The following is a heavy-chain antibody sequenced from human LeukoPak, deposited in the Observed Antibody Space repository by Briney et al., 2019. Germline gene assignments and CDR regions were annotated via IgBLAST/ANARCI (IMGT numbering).Heavy chain of an antibody. V-gene: IGHV3-23*01. CDR2: IRGSGGST. D-gene: IGHD3-9*01. Sequence: GGSLRLSCTASGFIFSGYAMSWVRQAPGKGLEWVSAIRGSGGSTYYADSVKGRFTISRDNSKNILFLQMNSLRAEDTAVYYCAKVRSDYYDILTGNYNPLFDYWGQGTLVTVSS. CDR3: AKVRSDYYDILTGNYNPLFDY. J-gene: IGHJ4*02. CDR1: GFIFSGYA.